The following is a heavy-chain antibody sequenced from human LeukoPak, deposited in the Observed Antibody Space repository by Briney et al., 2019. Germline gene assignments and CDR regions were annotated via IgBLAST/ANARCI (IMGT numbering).Heavy chain of an antibody. V-gene: IGHV3-11*01. CDR3: ARDSIVVVTAIPYFDY. CDR1: GFTFSDYN. J-gene: IGHJ4*02. Sequence: GGSLRLSCAASGFTFSDYNMRWIRQAPGKGLEWVSSISRSGSTIYYADSVKGRFTISRDNAKNSLYLQMNSLRAEDTAVYYCARDSIVVVTAIPYFDYWGQGTLVTVSS. CDR2: ISRSGSTI. D-gene: IGHD2-21*02.